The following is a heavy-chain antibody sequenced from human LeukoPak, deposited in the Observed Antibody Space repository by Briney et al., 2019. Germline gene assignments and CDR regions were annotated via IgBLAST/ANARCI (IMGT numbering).Heavy chain of an antibody. Sequence: GGSLRLSCAASGFTFSSYSMNWVRQAPGKGLEWVSYISSSSSTIYDADSVKGRFTISRDNAKNSLYLQMNSLRDEDTAVYYCARGRSPVLWEFDYWGQGTPVTVSS. V-gene: IGHV3-48*02. CDR2: ISSSSSTI. D-gene: IGHD3-10*01. J-gene: IGHJ4*02. CDR3: ARGRSPVLWEFDY. CDR1: GFTFSSYS.